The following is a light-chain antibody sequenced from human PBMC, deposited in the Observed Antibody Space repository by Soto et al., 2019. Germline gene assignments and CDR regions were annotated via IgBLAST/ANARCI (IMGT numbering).Light chain of an antibody. J-gene: IGKJ2*01. CDR3: QQYHNWPPQYT. CDR1: QTVASN. Sequence: EIVMTQSPASLSVSPGDRATLSCRASQTVASNLAWYQQKPGQGPRLLIHGASTRAAGVPARFSGSGSGTDFTLTISSLQSEDFAVYYCQQYHNWPPQYTFGQGTKLQIK. CDR2: GAS. V-gene: IGKV3-15*01.